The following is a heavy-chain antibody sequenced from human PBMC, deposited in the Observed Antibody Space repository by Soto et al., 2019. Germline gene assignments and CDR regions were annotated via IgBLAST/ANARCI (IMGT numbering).Heavy chain of an antibody. V-gene: IGHV3-49*03. D-gene: IGHD3-22*01. CDR2: IRSKAYGGTT. CDR3: TRLQSFYYYDSSGQRLMDV. Sequence: HPGGSLRLSCTASGFTFGDYAMSWFRQAPGKGLEWVGFIRSKAYGGTTEYAASVKGRFTISRDDSNTIAYLQMNSLKTEDTAVYYCTRLQSFYYYDSSGQRLMDVWGQGTTVTVSS. J-gene: IGHJ6*02. CDR1: GFTFGDYA.